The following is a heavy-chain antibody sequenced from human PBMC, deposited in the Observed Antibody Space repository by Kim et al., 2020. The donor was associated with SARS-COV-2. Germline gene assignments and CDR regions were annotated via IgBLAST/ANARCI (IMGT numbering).Heavy chain of an antibody. D-gene: IGHD2-15*01. V-gene: IGHV3-21*01. CDR2: ISSSSSYI. CDR3: ASPRGYGGNNDAFDI. J-gene: IGHJ3*02. CDR1: GFTFSSYS. Sequence: GGSLRLSCAVSGFTFSSYSMNWVRQAPGKGLEWVSSISSSSSYIYYADSVKGRFTISRDNAKNSLYLQMNSLRAEDTAVYYCASPRGYGGNNDAFDIWGQGTMVTVSS.